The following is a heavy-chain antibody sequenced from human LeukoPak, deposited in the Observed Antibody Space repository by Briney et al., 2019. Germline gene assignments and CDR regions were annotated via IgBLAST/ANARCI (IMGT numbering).Heavy chain of an antibody. D-gene: IGHD3-3*01. CDR2: ISGSGGST. CDR3: AKSSGGITIFGVVTIFDY. Sequence: GGSLRLSCAASGFTFSSYAMSWVRQAPGKGLEGVSAISGSGGSTYYADSVKGRFTISRDNSKNTLYLQMNSLRAEDTAVYYCAKSSGGITIFGVVTIFDYWGQGTLVTVSS. CDR1: GFTFSSYA. J-gene: IGHJ4*02. V-gene: IGHV3-23*01.